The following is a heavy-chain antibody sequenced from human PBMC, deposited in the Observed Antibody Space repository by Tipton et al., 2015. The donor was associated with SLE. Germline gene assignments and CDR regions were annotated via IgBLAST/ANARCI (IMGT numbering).Heavy chain of an antibody. D-gene: IGHD6-13*01. CDR3: ARSRRVGNSSSWYNFDY. J-gene: IGHJ4*02. CDR1: GGSFSGYY. Sequence: LSLTCAVYGGSFSGYYWSWIRQPPGKGLEWIGEINHSGSTNYNPSLKSRVTISVDTSKNQFSLKLSSVTAADTAVYYCARSRRVGNSSSWYNFDYWGQGTLVTVSS. CDR2: INHSGST. V-gene: IGHV4-34*01.